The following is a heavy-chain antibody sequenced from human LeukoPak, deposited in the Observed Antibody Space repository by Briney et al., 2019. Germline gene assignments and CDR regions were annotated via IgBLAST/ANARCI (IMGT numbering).Heavy chain of an antibody. V-gene: IGHV3-48*01. CDR2: ISGSSSTI. Sequence: GGSLRLSCAASGFTFSSYSMNWVRQAPGKGLEWVSYISGSSSTIYYADSVEGRFTISRDNSKNTLYLQMNRLRAEDTAVYYCAKVGYCSSTSCPTYVDYWGQGTLVTVSS. D-gene: IGHD2-2*01. J-gene: IGHJ4*02. CDR1: GFTFSSYS. CDR3: AKVGYCSSTSCPTYVDY.